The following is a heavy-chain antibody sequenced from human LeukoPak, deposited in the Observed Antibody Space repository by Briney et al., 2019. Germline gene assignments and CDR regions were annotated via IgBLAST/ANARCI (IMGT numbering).Heavy chain of an antibody. V-gene: IGHV4-39*01. J-gene: IGHJ4*02. CDR1: GGSISSSSYY. D-gene: IGHD2/OR15-2a*01. CDR3: ASLIASRGFDY. Sequence: PSETLSLTCTVSGGSISSSSYYWGWIRQPPGKGLEWIGSIYYSGSTYYNPSLKSRVTISVDTSKNQFSLKLSSVTAADTAVYYCASLIASRGFDYWGQGTLVTVSS. CDR2: IYYSGST.